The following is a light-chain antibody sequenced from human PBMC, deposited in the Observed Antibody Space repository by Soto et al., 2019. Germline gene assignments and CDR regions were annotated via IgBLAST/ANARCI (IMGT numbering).Light chain of an antibody. CDR1: SSDVGGYNF. CDR2: AVS. J-gene: IGLJ3*02. V-gene: IGLV2-8*01. CDR3: MIWPTNAGV. Sequence: QSVLTQPPSASGSPGQSVAISCTGTSSDVGGYNFVSWYQQYPGKAPKLLIYAVSQRPSGVPDRFSGSKSGNTASLTVSGLQAEDEADYYCMIWPTNAGVFGGGTKLTVL.